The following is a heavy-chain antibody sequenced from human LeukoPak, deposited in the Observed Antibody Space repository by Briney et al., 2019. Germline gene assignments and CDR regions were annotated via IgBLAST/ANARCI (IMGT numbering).Heavy chain of an antibody. V-gene: IGHV1-2*02. Sequence: GASVKVSCKASGYTFTGYYMHWVRQAPGQGLEWMGWINPNSGGTNYAQKFQDRVTMTRDTSISTAYMELSRLRSDDTAVYYCAKAATTVVTPEMDYWGQGTLVTVSS. J-gene: IGHJ4*02. D-gene: IGHD4-23*01. CDR3: AKAATTVVTPEMDY. CDR1: GYTFTGYY. CDR2: INPNSGGT.